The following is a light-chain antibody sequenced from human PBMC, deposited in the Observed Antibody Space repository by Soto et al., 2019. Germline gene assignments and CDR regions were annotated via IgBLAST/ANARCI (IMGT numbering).Light chain of an antibody. Sequence: DIQMTHSPSTLSASVGDRVTITCRASQSISNWLAWYQQKAGKAPRLLIYDASSLQSGVPSRFSGSGSGTEFTLTITSLQPDDLATYYCQQYNSYSYSFGQGTKVDIK. CDR2: DAS. CDR1: QSISNW. CDR3: QQYNSYSYS. J-gene: IGKJ2*01. V-gene: IGKV1-5*01.